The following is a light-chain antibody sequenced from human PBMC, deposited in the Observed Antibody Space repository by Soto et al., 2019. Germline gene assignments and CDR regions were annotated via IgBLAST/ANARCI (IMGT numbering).Light chain of an antibody. J-gene: IGKJ1*01. CDR3: QQYGNSPRT. Sequence: EIELTQSPATLSVSPGERATLSCRASQSVSSWLAWYQQKPGQPPRLLIFGASSRATGIPARFSGSGSGTDFTLTIGSLEPEDFAVYYCQQYGNSPRTFGQGTKVDIK. V-gene: IGKV3-20*01. CDR2: GAS. CDR1: QSVSSW.